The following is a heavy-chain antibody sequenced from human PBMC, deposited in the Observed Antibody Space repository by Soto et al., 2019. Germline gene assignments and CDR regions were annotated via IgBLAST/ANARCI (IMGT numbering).Heavy chain of an antibody. V-gene: IGHV3-30*18. CDR2: ISYDGSNK. CDR1: GITFSSYG. D-gene: IGHD3-3*01. Sequence: GGSLRLSCAASGITFSSYGMHWVRQAPGKGLEWVAVISYDGSNKYYADSVKGRFTISRDNSKNTLYLQMNSLRAEDTAVYYCAKGANLLRFLEWSPTTMDVWGQGTTVTVSS. CDR3: AKGANLLRFLEWSPTTMDV. J-gene: IGHJ6*02.